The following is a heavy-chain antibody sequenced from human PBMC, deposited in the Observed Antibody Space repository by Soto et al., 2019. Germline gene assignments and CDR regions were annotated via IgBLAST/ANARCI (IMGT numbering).Heavy chain of an antibody. V-gene: IGHV1-69*13. CDR3: ARVLGYASSWWRHSAFDI. D-gene: IGHD6-13*01. CDR2: IIPIFGTA. CDR1: GGTFSSYA. Sequence: ASVKVSCKASGGTFSSYAISWVRQAPGQGLEWMGGIIPIFGTANYAQKFQGRVTITADESTSTAYMELRSLTSDDTAVYYCARVLGYASSWWRHSAFDIWGQGTMVTVSS. J-gene: IGHJ3*02.